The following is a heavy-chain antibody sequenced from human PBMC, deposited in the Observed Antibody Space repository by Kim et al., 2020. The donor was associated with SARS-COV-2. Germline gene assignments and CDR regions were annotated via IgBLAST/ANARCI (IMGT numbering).Heavy chain of an antibody. V-gene: IGHV1-18*01. J-gene: IGHJ6*02. Sequence: ASVKVSCKASGYTFTSYGISWVRQAPGQGLEWMGWISAYNGNTNYAQKLQGRVTMTTDTSTSTAYMELRSLRSDDTAVYYCARVVAGGILIMPGEHAMDVWGQGTTVTVSS. CDR3: ARVVAGGILIMPGEHAMDV. CDR2: ISAYNGNT. CDR1: GYTFTSYG. D-gene: IGHD2-8*01.